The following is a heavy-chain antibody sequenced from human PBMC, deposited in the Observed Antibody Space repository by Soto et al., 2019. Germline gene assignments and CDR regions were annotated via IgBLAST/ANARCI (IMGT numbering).Heavy chain of an antibody. CDR1: GASISSGAYY. CDR2: ISHRGIT. CDR3: ARMSATGTRWLDS. Sequence: QVQLQESGPGLVKPSQTLSLTCTVSGASISSGAYYCSWIRHFPGKGLEWIGDISHRGITHYNPSLNSRVTRSRDTSENQFSLKVTSVTAADTAVYYCARMSATGTRWLDSWGQGTQVTVSS. V-gene: IGHV4-31*03. J-gene: IGHJ5*01. D-gene: IGHD3-9*01.